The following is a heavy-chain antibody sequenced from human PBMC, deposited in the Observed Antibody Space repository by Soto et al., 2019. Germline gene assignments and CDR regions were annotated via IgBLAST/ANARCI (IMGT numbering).Heavy chain of an antibody. CDR2: LSGSGGST. J-gene: IGHJ6*02. CDR3: AKDWEYSTIFGVEVHYGMDV. V-gene: IGHV3-23*01. Sequence: QPGGSLRLSCAASGFTFSSYAMSWVRQAPGKGLEWVSALSGSGGSTYYADSVKGLFTISRDNSKNTLYLQMNSLRAEDTAVYCCAKDWEYSTIFGVEVHYGMDVWGQGTTVTVSS. CDR1: GFTFSSYA. D-gene: IGHD3-3*01.